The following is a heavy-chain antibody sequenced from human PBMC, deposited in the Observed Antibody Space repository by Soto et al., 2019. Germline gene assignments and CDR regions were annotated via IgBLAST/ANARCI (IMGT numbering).Heavy chain of an antibody. J-gene: IGHJ4*02. CDR3: AKERDVVVVAAPFDY. V-gene: IGHV3-30*18. D-gene: IGHD2-15*01. CDR1: GFTFSSYG. Sequence: QVQLVESGGGVVQPGRSLRLSCAASGFTFSSYGMHWVRQAPGKGLEWVAVISYDGSNKYYAYSVKGRFTISRENSKNTLYLQMNTLRAEDTAVYYCAKERDVVVVAAPFDYWGQGTLVTVSS. CDR2: ISYDGSNK.